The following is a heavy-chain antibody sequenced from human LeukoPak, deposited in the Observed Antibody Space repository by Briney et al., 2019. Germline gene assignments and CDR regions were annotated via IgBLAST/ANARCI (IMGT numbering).Heavy chain of an antibody. CDR3: ARDRSGYPYSTYFFDY. D-gene: IGHD3-3*01. CDR1: GYTFTGYY. J-gene: IGHJ4*02. Sequence: ASVKVSRKASGYTFTGYYMHWVRQAPGQGLEWMGRINPNSGGTNYAQKFQGRVTMTRDTSISTAYMELSRLRSDDTAVYYCARDRSGYPYSTYFFDYWGQGTLVTVSS. V-gene: IGHV1-2*06. CDR2: INPNSGGT.